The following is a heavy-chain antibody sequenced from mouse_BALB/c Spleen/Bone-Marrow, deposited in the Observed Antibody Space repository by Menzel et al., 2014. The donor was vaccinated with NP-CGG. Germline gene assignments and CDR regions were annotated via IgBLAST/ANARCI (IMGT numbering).Heavy chain of an antibody. J-gene: IGHJ2*01. CDR2: IDPANGNT. CDR3: ARYDYGVYFDY. V-gene: IGHV14-3*02. Sequence: VQLKHSGAELVKPEASVKLSCTASGFNIKDTYMHWVKQRPEQGLEWIGRIDPANGNTKYDPKFQGKATMTADTSSNTAYLQLSSLTSEDTAVYYCARYDYGVYFDYWGQGTTLTVSS. D-gene: IGHD2-4*01. CDR1: GFNIKDTY.